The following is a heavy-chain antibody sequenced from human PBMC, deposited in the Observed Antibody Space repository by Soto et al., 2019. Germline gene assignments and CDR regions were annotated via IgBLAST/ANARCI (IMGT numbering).Heavy chain of an antibody. V-gene: IGHV3-30*04. CDR2: RSYDGSNK. CDR1: VFTFSIYS. D-gene: IGHD3-3*01. CDR3: AKEVRSSYYDFWSGYYGYYYGMDV. Sequence: PGGSLILSGGASVFTFSIYSMHWVRQAPVKGLEWFAVRSYDGSNKYYADSVKGRFTISRDNSKNTLYLQMNSLRAEDTAVYYCAKEVRSSYYDFWSGYYGYYYGMDVWGQGTTVTVSS. J-gene: IGHJ6*02.